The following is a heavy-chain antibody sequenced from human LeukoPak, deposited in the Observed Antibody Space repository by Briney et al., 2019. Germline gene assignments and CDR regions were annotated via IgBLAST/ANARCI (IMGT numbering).Heavy chain of an antibody. V-gene: IGHV3-7*05. CDR2: IKQDGSEK. J-gene: IGHJ6*01. Sequence: SGGSQTLSCAASGFTFSGNGMHWVRQAPGKGLEWVANIKQDGSEKYYVDSVEGRFTSSRDNAKKSLYLQMNSLRAEDTAVYYCARVLRFLEWLPTPYGMDVWGQGTTGTVSS. D-gene: IGHD3-3*01. CDR1: GFTFSGNG. CDR3: ARVLRFLEWLPTPYGMDV.